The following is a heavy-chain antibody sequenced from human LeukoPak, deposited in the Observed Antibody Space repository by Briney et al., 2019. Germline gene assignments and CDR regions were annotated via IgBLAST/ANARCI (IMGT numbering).Heavy chain of an antibody. CDR2: IYYSGSI. CDR3: ARSGCSSTSCYSPLYYYMDV. Sequence: PSDTLSLTCAVSGYSISSGHWWGWIRQPPGKGLEWIGYIYYSGSIYYNPSLKSRVTMSVDTSKNQFSLKLSSVAAVDTAVYYCARSGCSSTSCYSPLYYYMDVWGKGTTVTVSS. J-gene: IGHJ6*03. CDR1: GYSISSGHW. D-gene: IGHD2-2*01. V-gene: IGHV4-28*05.